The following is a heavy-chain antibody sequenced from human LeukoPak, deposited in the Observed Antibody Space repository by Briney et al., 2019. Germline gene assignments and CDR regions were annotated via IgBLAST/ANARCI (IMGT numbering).Heavy chain of an antibody. CDR3: ARGSGSSWFFSDKPLDY. D-gene: IGHD6-13*01. J-gene: IGHJ4*02. CDR1: GYTFTSYD. Sequence: GASVEVSCKASGYTFTSYDINWVRQATGQGLEWMGWMNPNSGNTGYAQKFQGRVTMTRNTSISTAYMELSSLRSEDTAVYYCARGSGSSWFFSDKPLDYWGQGTLVTVSS. CDR2: MNPNSGNT. V-gene: IGHV1-8*01.